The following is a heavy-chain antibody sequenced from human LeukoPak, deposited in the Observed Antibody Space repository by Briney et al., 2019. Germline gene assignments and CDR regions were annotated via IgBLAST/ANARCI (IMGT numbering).Heavy chain of an antibody. Sequence: MPSETLSLTCAVYGGSFSGYYWSWLRQPPGKGLEWIGEINHSGSTNYNPSLKSRVTISVDTSKNQFSLKLSSVTAADTAVYYCAREKVAGRWLLRGAHLDYWGQGTLVTVSS. J-gene: IGHJ4*02. CDR1: GGSFSGYY. CDR2: INHSGST. D-gene: IGHD5-24*01. V-gene: IGHV4-34*01. CDR3: AREKVAGRWLLRGAHLDY.